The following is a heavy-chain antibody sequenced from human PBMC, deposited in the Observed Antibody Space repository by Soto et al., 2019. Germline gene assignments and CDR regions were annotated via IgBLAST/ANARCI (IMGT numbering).Heavy chain of an antibody. Sequence: EVQLVESGGGLVQPGGSLRLSCAASGFTFSSYWMSWVRQAPGKGLEWVANIKQDGSEKYYVDSVKGRFTISRDNAKNSLYLQRNSLRAEDTAVYYCARDTITMIVSGVFDIWGQGTMVTVSS. CDR1: GFTFSSYW. V-gene: IGHV3-7*01. D-gene: IGHD3-22*01. CDR3: ARDTITMIVSGVFDI. J-gene: IGHJ3*02. CDR2: IKQDGSEK.